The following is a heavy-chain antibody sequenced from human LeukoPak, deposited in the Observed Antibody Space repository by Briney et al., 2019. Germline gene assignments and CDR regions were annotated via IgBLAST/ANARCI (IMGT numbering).Heavy chain of an antibody. CDR3: ARIYYGSGSYYPNGYGMDV. J-gene: IGHJ6*02. CDR2: IIPIFGTA. D-gene: IGHD3-10*01. Sequence: SVKVSCKASGGTFSSYAISWVRQAPGQGLEWMGGIIPIFGTANYAQKFQGRVTITADESTSTAYMELSSLRSEDTAVYYCARIYYGSGSYYPNGYGMDVWGQGTTVTVSS. V-gene: IGHV1-69*13. CDR1: GGTFSSYA.